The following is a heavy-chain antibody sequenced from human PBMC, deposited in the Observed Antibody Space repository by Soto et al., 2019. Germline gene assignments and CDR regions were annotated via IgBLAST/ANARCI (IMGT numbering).Heavy chain of an antibody. Sequence: QLHLVQSGAVVKKPGASVTVSCSASGYPVTAYYMHWVRQAPGRGLEWMGGINPATGAAKYTQTFQGRVTMTRDPSRSTVFMELGGLTSGDTAVFSCARGGGVGVAGSAAFDMWGQGTLVTVSS. CDR1: GYPVTAYY. J-gene: IGHJ3*02. CDR3: ARGGGVGVAGSAAFDM. V-gene: IGHV1-2*02. CDR2: INPATGAA. D-gene: IGHD3-3*01.